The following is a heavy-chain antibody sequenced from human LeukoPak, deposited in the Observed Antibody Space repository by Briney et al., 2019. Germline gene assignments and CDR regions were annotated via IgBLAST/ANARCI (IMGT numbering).Heavy chain of an antibody. Sequence: GGSLTLSCSASGFAFNTYRMSWVRQTPGKGLEWLADVSGRGNSAQYADPVKGRFTIPRDNSKNTVYLQMISLRAEDTAIYYCAKDRERPGLHHFDYWGQGTLVTVSS. J-gene: IGHJ4*02. CDR2: VSGRGNSA. CDR1: GFAFNTYR. CDR3: AKDRERPGLHHFDY. D-gene: IGHD4-11*01. V-gene: IGHV3-23*01.